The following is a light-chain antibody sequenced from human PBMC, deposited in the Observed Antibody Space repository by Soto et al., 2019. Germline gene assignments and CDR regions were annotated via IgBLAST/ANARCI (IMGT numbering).Light chain of an antibody. CDR1: QSIAYW. J-gene: IGKJ1*01. V-gene: IGKV1-5*01. CDR3: QQYNSFSKT. Sequence: DIQMTQSPSRLSASVGDRVTITCQASQSIAYWLAWYQQKPGKAPNLLIYAASTLETGVPSRFSGSGYGTEFTLTIASLQPDDSATYYCQQYNSFSKTFGRGTKV. CDR2: AAS.